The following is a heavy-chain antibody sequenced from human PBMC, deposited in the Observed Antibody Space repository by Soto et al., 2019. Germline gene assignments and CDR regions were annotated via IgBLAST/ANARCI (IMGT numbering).Heavy chain of an antibody. Sequence: LSLTCTVSCGSISSGVYYWSWIRQHPGKGLEWIGYIYYSGSTYYNPSLNSRVTISVDTSNNQFSLKLSSVTAADTAVYYCARGPSRDFEGHNWFDPWGQGTLVTVSS. CDR3: ARGPSRDFEGHNWFDP. D-gene: IGHD3-3*01. CDR2: IYYSGST. CDR1: CGSISSGVYY. V-gene: IGHV4-31*03. J-gene: IGHJ5*02.